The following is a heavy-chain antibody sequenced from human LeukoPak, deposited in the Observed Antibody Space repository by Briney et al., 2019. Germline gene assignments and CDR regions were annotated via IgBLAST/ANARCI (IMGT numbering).Heavy chain of an antibody. D-gene: IGHD3-10*01. Sequence: TSETLSLTCAVSGGSISSPGYSWTWIRQPPGKGLEWIGYMYHSGSTYYNPSLKSRVTISEDRPKNQFSLKLSSVTAADTAVYYCAREGLVRGVIMINWGQGTLVTVSS. CDR3: AREGLVRGVIMIN. CDR2: MYHSGST. CDR1: GGSISSPGYS. J-gene: IGHJ4*02. V-gene: IGHV4-30-2*01.